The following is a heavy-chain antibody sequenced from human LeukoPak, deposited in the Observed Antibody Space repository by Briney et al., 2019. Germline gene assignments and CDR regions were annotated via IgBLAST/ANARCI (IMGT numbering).Heavy chain of an antibody. CDR2: INWKTGNG. Sequence: PGGSLRLSCAVSGFNFDDYAMHWVRQAPGRGLEWVSGINWKTGNGIYADSVKGRFTISRDNAKNSLYLQMSSLRAEDTALYCCTRRAARWQFDLWGRGTLLTVSS. CDR3: TRRAARWQFDL. CDR1: GFNFDDYA. V-gene: IGHV3-9*01. J-gene: IGHJ2*01. D-gene: IGHD5-24*01.